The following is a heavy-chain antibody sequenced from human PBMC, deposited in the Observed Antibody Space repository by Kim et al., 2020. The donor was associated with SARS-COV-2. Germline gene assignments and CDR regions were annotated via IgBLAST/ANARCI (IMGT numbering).Heavy chain of an antibody. CDR3: ARGIPTRPLDY. Sequence: TNYTPSLKSRVTISVDTSKNQFSLKLSSVPAADTAVYYCARGIPTRPLDYWGPGTLVTVSS. V-gene: IGHV4-34*01. J-gene: IGHJ4*02. CDR2: T.